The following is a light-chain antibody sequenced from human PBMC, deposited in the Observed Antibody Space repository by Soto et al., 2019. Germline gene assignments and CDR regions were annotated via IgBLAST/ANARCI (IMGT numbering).Light chain of an antibody. CDR2: EVS. CDR1: SSDVGGYNY. J-gene: IGLJ3*02. CDR3: NSYAGSYNWV. V-gene: IGLV2-8*01. Sequence: QSVLTQPPSASASPGQSVTISCTGTSSDVGGYNYVSWYQQHPGKAPKLLIYEVSKRPSGVPDRFSGSKSGNTASLTVSGLQAADEADYYCNSYAGSYNWVFGGGTKLTVL.